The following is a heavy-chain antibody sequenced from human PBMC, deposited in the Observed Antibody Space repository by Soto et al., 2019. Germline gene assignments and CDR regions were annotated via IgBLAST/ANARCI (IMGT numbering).Heavy chain of an antibody. J-gene: IGHJ4*02. D-gene: IGHD3-22*01. CDR3: AKDMTSGYYLFDY. Sequence: EVQLLESGGGLVQPGGSLRLSCAASGFTFSSYAMSWVRQAPGKGLEWVSTISGSGGSTYYPDSVKGRFTISRDSSKNTVYLQMNSLRAEDAAVYYCAKDMTSGYYLFDYWGQGTLVTVSS. CDR1: GFTFSSYA. V-gene: IGHV3-23*01. CDR2: ISGSGGST.